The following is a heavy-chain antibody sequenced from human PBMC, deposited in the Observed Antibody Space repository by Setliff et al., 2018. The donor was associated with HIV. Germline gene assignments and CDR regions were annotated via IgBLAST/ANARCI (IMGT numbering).Heavy chain of an antibody. Sequence: SETLSLTCAVYGGSFSGYYWTWIRQSPGKGLEWIGEINHSGSAKYNPALRSRVTISIGTSKNQFSLKLSSVTAADTAVYYCARPSFGIGGGSIFDSWGQGTVVTVSS. CDR2: INHSGSA. D-gene: IGHD3-3*01. CDR1: GGSFSGYY. J-gene: IGHJ4*02. V-gene: IGHV4-34*01. CDR3: ARPSFGIGGGSIFDS.